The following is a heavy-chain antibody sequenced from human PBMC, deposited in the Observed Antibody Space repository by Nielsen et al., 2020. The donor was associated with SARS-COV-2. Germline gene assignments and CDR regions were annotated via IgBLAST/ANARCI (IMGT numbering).Heavy chain of an antibody. V-gene: IGHV4-34*01. CDR3: ARGPKWFGR. Sequence: SETLSFTCAVYGGSFSGYYWSWIRQPPGKGLEWIGEINHSGSTNYNPSLKSRVTISVDTSKNQFSLKLSSVTAADTAVYYCARGPKWFGRWGQGTLVTVSS. D-gene: IGHD3-10*01. CDR1: GGSFSGYY. CDR2: INHSGST. J-gene: IGHJ4*02.